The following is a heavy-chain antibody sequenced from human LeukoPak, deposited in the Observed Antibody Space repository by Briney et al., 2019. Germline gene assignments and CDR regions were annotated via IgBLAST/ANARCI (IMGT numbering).Heavy chain of an antibody. CDR2: INPNSGGT. CDR1: GYTFTGYY. CDR3: ARGGSGSYFSWLDP. D-gene: IGHD3-10*01. V-gene: IGHV1-2*02. Sequence: ASVKVSCKAAGYTFTGYYIHWVRQAPGQGLECVGWINPNSGGTNYAQKFQGRVTMTRDTSISTAYMELSRLRSDDTAVYYCARGGSGSYFSWLDPWGQGTLVTVSS. J-gene: IGHJ5*02.